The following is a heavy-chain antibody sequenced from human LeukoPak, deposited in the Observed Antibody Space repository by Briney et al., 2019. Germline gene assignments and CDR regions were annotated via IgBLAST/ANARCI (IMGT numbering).Heavy chain of an antibody. Sequence: GGSLRLSCAASGFTFSNYYLHWVRQAPGKGLEWVAVISYDGSNKYYADSVKGRFTISRDNSKNTLYLQMNSPRAEDTALYYCASGTGDLNYWGQGTLVTVSS. CDR2: ISYDGSNK. CDR3: ASGTGDLNY. D-gene: IGHD7-27*01. CDR1: GFTFSNYY. V-gene: IGHV3-30-3*01. J-gene: IGHJ4*02.